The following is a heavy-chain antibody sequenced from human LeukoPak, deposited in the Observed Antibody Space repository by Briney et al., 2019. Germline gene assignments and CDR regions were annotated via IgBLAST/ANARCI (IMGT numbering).Heavy chain of an antibody. CDR1: GFTFSSYG. CDR3: ARDLYLGCTNGVCYIDGLCLGY. D-gene: IGHD2-8*01. J-gene: IGHJ4*02. Sequence: PGGSLRLSCAASGFTFSSYGMHRVRQAPGKGLEWVAVIWYDGSNKYYAVSVKGRFTISRDNSKNTLYLQMNSLRAEDTAVYYCARDLYLGCTNGVCYIDGLCLGYWGQGTLVTVSS. CDR2: IWYDGSNK. V-gene: IGHV3-33*01.